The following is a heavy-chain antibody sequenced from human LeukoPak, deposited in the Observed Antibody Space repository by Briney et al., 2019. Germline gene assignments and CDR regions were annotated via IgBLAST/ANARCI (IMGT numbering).Heavy chain of an antibody. Sequence: SETLSLTCTVSNYSISSGYYWSWIRQPPGKGLEWIGYIYYSGSTNYNPSLKSRVTISVDTSKNQFSLKLSSVTAADTAVYYCARLRGYSYGPYFDYWGQGTLVTVSS. CDR2: IYYSGST. V-gene: IGHV4-61*01. J-gene: IGHJ4*02. D-gene: IGHD5-18*01. CDR3: ARLRGYSYGPYFDY. CDR1: NYSISSGYY.